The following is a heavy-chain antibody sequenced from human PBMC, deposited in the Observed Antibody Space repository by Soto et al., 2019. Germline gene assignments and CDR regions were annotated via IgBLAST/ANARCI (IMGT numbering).Heavy chain of an antibody. D-gene: IGHD6-13*01. CDR1: GYSFTSYW. Sequence: GESLKIYCKGPGYSFTSYWISWVRQMPGKGLEWMGKIEPSDSYTNYSPSFQGHVTIPADKSISTAYLQWSSLKASDTAMYYCARQHVRYYYYGMDVWGQGTTVTSP. J-gene: IGHJ6*02. CDR2: IEPSDSYT. CDR3: ARQHVRYYYYGMDV. V-gene: IGHV5-10-1*01.